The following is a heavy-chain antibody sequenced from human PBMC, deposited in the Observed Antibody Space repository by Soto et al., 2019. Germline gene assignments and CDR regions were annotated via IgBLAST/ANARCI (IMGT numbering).Heavy chain of an antibody. CDR2: IRSKTNNYAT. CDR1: GFTFSGSA. D-gene: IGHD3-22*01. V-gene: IGHV3-73*02. J-gene: IGHJ2*01. Sequence: EVQLVESGGGLVQPGGSLKLSCAASGFTFSGSAMHWVRQASGKGLEWVGRIRSKTNNYATAYAASVKGRFTIYRDDSKNTAYLQMNSLKTEDTAVYYCTRPASSGYWYFDLWGRGTLVTVSS. CDR3: TRPASSGYWYFDL.